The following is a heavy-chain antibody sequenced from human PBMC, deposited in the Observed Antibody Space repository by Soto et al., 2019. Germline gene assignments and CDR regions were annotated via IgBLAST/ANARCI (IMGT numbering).Heavy chain of an antibody. CDR1: GFTFSSYA. CDR2: ISYDGSNK. J-gene: IGHJ4*02. V-gene: IGHV3-30-3*01. CDR3: ARDPPPMIVVAMEYYFDY. D-gene: IGHD3-22*01. Sequence: QPGGSLRLSCAASGFTFSSYAMHWVRQAPGKGLEWVAVISYDGSNKYYADSVKGRFTISRDNSKNTLYLQMNSLRAEGTAVYYCARDPPPMIVVAMEYYFDYWGQGTLVTVSS.